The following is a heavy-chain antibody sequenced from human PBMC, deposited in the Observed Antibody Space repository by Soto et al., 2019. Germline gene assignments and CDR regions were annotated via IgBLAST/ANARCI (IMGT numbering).Heavy chain of an antibody. J-gene: IGHJ3*02. CDR1: GGSFSCYY. V-gene: IGHV4-34*01. CDR2: INHSGST. Sequence: QEQLQQWGAGLLRPSETLSRNCAVYGGSFSCYYWSWIRQPPGMGLEWIGEINHSGSTNYNPSLKSRATITVDTSKNQFSLKLSSVTAADTAVYYCAGRYCSCCRCYLGAFDIWGQGTMVTVSS. CDR3: AGRYCSCCRCYLGAFDI. D-gene: IGHD2-15*01.